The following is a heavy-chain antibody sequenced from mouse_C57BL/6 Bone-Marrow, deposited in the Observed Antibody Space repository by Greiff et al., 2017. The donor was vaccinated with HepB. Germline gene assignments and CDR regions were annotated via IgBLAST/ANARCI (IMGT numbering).Heavy chain of an antibody. J-gene: IGHJ2*01. D-gene: IGHD1-1*01. CDR1: GFTFSSYA. Sequence: EVKLMESGGGLVKPGGSLKLSCAASGFTFSSYAMSWVRQTPEKRLEWVATISDGGSYTYYPDNVKGRFTISRDNAKNNLYLQMSHLKSEDTAMYYCASHISFDYWGQGTTLTVSS. CDR2: ISDGGSYT. V-gene: IGHV5-4*03. CDR3: ASHISFDY.